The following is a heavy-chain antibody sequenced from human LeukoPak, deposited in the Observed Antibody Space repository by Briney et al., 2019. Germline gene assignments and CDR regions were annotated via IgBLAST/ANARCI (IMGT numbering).Heavy chain of an antibody. CDR1: GGSISSSSYY. CDR3: ARLKATRSYYGSGSYYSDY. V-gene: IGHV4-39*01. Sequence: KPSETLSLTCTVSGGSISSSSYYWGWIRQSPGQGLEWIGSIYSSGSTYYNPSLKSRVTISIDTSKNQLSLKMSSVTAADTALYYCARLKATRSYYGSGSYYSDYWGQGTLVTVSS. J-gene: IGHJ4*02. D-gene: IGHD3-10*01. CDR2: IYSSGST.